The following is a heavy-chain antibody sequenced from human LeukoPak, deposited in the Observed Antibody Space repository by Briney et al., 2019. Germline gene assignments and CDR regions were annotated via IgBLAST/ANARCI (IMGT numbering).Heavy chain of an antibody. CDR1: GGTFSSYA. Sequence: SVKVSCKASGGTFSSYAISWVRQAPGQGLEWMGGIIPIFGTANYAQKFQGRVTITADESTSTAYMELSSLRSEDTAVYYCARGSGSYRPYYYYYMDVWGKGTTVTVSS. D-gene: IGHD1-26*01. CDR3: ARGSGSYRPYYYYYMDV. V-gene: IGHV1-69*13. CDR2: IIPIFGTA. J-gene: IGHJ6*03.